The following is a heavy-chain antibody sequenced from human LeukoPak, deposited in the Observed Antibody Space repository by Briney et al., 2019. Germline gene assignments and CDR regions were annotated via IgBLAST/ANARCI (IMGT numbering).Heavy chain of an antibody. V-gene: IGHV3-74*01. CDR1: GMTFSNHW. Sequence: PGGSLRLSCAASGMTFSNHWMHWVRQVPGKGLVWVSLIKTDGRTTIYADSVKGRFTISRDNAKNSLYLQMNSLRAEDTAVYYCARGGSGSFADYWGQGTLVTVSS. CDR3: ARGGSGSFADY. CDR2: IKTDGRTT. D-gene: IGHD3-10*01. J-gene: IGHJ4*02.